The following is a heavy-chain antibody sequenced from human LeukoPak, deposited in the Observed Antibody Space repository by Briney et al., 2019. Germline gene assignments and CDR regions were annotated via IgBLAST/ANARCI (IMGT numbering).Heavy chain of an antibody. CDR1: GFTFSSYW. V-gene: IGHV3-7*01. J-gene: IGHJ4*02. CDR2: IKQDGSEK. Sequence: GGSLRLSCSASGFTFSSYWMSWVRQAPGKGLEWVANIKQDGSEKYYVDSVKGRFTISRDNAKNSLYLQMNTLRPEDTAVYYCARERQNKDFWSGGDYWGQGTLVTVSS. CDR3: ARERQNKDFWSGGDY. D-gene: IGHD3-3*01.